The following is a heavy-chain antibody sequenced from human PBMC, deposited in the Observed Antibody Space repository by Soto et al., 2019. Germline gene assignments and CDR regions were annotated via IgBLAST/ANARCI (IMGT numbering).Heavy chain of an antibody. CDR3: VSGHNWRDEASDY. Sequence: QVQLVESGGGVVQPGRSLRLSCAASGFMFTNHGMHWVRQAPGKGLEWVAVIWSDGNKRYYADSVKGRFTVSRDTSNNKSSLQMNNLRAEDTASYCCVSGHNWRDEASDYLGQGTLVTVS. D-gene: IGHD1-1*01. CDR1: GFMFTNHG. V-gene: IGHV3-33*01. CDR2: IWSDGNKR. J-gene: IGHJ4*02.